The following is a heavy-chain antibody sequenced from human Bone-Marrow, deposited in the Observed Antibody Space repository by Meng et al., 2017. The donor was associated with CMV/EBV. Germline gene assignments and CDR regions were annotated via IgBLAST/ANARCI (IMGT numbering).Heavy chain of an antibody. Sequence: ASVKVSCKASGYTFTGYYMHWVRQAPGQGLEWMGWINPNSGGTNYAQKFQGRVTMTRNTSISIAYMELSSLRSEDTAVYYCARGKQYYDFWSGYLYWGQGTLVTGSS. D-gene: IGHD3-3*01. J-gene: IGHJ4*02. CDR3: ARGKQYYDFWSGYLY. V-gene: IGHV1-2*02. CDR2: INPNSGGT. CDR1: GYTFTGYY.